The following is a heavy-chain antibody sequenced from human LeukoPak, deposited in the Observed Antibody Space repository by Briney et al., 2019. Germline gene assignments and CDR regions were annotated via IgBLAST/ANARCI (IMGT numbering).Heavy chain of an antibody. CDR2: ISAYNGNT. D-gene: IGHD3-22*01. CDR3: ARDIVSYYYDSSGYSKGLFDY. CDR1: GYTFTSYG. V-gene: IGHV1-18*01. J-gene: IGHJ4*02. Sequence: ASVKVSCKASGYTFTSYGISWVRQAPGQGLEWMGWISAYNGNTNYAQKLQGRVTMTTVTSTSTAYMELRSLRSDDTAVYYCARDIVSYYYDSSGYSKGLFDYWGQGTLVTVSS.